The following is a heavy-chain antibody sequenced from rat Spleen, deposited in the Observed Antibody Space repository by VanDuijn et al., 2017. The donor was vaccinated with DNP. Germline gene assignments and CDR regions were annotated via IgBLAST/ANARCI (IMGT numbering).Heavy chain of an antibody. J-gene: IGHJ2*01. V-gene: IGHV5-19*01. Sequence: EVQLVESGGGLVQPGRSLKLSCAASGFTFSNCGMHWIRQAPTKGLEWVASISPSGDNTYYRDSVKGRFTFSRDNAKSTLYLQMDSLRSEDTATYYCVTTIAAIDYWGQGVMVTVSS. D-gene: IGHD1-2*01. CDR2: ISPSGDNT. CDR3: VTTIAAIDY. CDR1: GFTFSNCG.